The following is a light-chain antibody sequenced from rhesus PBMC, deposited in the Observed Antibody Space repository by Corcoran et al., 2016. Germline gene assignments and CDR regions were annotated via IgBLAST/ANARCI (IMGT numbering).Light chain of an antibody. CDR2: KAS. CDR3: QQYSSRYS. Sequence: DIQMTQSPSSPSASVGDTATITCRASQGISSWLAWYQQKRGEAPKLLIYKASSLQSGVPSRFSGSGSGTEFPLTISSLQSEAFATYYCQQYSSRYSFGQGTKVEIK. CDR1: QGISSW. V-gene: IGKV1-22*01. J-gene: IGKJ2*01.